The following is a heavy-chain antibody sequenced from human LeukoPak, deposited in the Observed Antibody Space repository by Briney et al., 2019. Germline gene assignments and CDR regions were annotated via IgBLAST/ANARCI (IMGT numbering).Heavy chain of an antibody. CDR1: GGSISSSNW. V-gene: IGHV3-15*01. J-gene: IGHJ5*02. Sequence: GTLSLTCAVSGGSISSSNWWSWVRQAPGKGLEWVGRIKSKTDGGTTDYAAPVKGRFTISRDDSKDTLYLQTNSLKTEDTAVYYCTTDLYYYDSSGYPNWFDPWGQGTLVTVSS. D-gene: IGHD3-22*01. CDR2: IKSKTDGGTT. CDR3: TTDLYYYDSSGYPNWFDP.